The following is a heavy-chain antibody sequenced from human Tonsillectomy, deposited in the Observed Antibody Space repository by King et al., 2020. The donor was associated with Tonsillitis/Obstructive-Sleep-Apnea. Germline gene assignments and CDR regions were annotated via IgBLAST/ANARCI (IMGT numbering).Heavy chain of an antibody. Sequence: FQLVQSGAEVKTPGASVKVSCKASGYTFTRYYIHWARQARGQGLEWMGISKTSGGSTTYAQKFRGRVTMTTDTSATTVYLELGSLSSEDTAVYYCARDDVVGRYIDSWGQGTLVTVSS. D-gene: IGHD1-14*01. J-gene: IGHJ4*02. CDR2: SKTSGGST. CDR3: ARDDVVGRYIDS. CDR1: GYTFTRYY. V-gene: IGHV1-46*01.